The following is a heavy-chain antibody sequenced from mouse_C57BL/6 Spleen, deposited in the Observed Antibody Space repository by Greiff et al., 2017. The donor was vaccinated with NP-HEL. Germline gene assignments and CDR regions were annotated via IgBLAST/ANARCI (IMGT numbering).Heavy chain of an antibody. Sequence: EVQLQQSGPELVKPGASVKISCKASGYTFTDYYMNWVKQSHGKSLEWIGDITPNNGGNRHNQKFKGKATLTVDKSSSTAYMELRSLTSEDSAVYYCASPYGNYVELGLFAYWGQGTLVTVSA. CDR1: GYTFTDYY. J-gene: IGHJ3*01. V-gene: IGHV1-26*01. D-gene: IGHD2-1*01. CDR3: ASPYGNYVELGLFAY. CDR2: ITPNNGGN.